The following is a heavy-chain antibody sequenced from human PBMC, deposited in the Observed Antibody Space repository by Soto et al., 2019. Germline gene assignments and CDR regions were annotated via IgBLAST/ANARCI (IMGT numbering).Heavy chain of an antibody. J-gene: IGHJ6*04. V-gene: IGHV1-69*01. CDR3: ARAYDVRSGNDYGMDV. CDR2: VIPMFGTQ. D-gene: IGHD3-3*01. Sequence: QVQLVQSGAEVKKPGSSLRVSCKASGGSFRTYAFSWVRQAPGQGLEWMGGVIPMFGTQKKAEKFQTRVTIPAGELTRTVYLELRSLKSEDTAIYWRARAYDVRSGNDYGMDVWGSGTRVTVSS. CDR1: GGSFRTYA.